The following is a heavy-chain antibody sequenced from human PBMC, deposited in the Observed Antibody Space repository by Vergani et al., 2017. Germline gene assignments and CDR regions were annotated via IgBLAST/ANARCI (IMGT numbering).Heavy chain of an antibody. Sequence: QVQLQESGPGLVKPSQTLSLTCTVSGGSISSGDYYWSWIRQPPGKGLVWIGYIYDSGDTKDNPSLKSRVTMSPDTSKNQFSLKLSSMTAADTAVYYCARELGVYYGWGSDQKPRDYYCGMDVWGQGTTVTVSS. CDR1: GGSISSGDYY. V-gene: IGHV4-30-4*08. D-gene: IGHD3-10*01. J-gene: IGHJ6*02. CDR3: ARELGVYYGWGSDQKPRDYYCGMDV. CDR2: IYDSGDT.